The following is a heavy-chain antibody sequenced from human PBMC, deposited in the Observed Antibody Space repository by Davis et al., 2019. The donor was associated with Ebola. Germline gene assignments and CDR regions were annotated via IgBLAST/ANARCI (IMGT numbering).Heavy chain of an antibody. CDR3: ARRKGRTVTTRYYYYGMDV. Sequence: GGSLRLSCAASGFTFSSYAMSWVRQAPGKGLEWVSAISGSGGSTYYADSVKGRFTISRDNSKNTLYLQMNSLRAADTAVYYCARRKGRTVTTRYYYYGMDVWGQGTTIIVSS. CDR2: ISGSGGST. V-gene: IGHV3-23*01. D-gene: IGHD4-17*01. CDR1: GFTFSSYA. J-gene: IGHJ6*02.